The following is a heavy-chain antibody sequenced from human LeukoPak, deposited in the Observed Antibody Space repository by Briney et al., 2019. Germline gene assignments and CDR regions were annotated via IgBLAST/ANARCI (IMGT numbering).Heavy chain of an antibody. J-gene: IGHJ3*02. V-gene: IGHV4-59*01. CDR2: IYYSGST. CDR3: ARPLTDGAFDI. CDR1: GGSISSYY. Sequence: SKTLSLTCTVSGGSISSYYWSWIRQPPGKGLEWIGYIYYSGSTNYNPSLKSRVTISVDTSKNQFSLKLSSVTAADTAAYYCARPLTDGAFDIWGQGTMVTVSS.